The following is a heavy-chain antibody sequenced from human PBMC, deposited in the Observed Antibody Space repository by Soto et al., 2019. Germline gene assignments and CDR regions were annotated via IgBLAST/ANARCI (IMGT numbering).Heavy chain of an antibody. CDR3: AGYNWNSQNY. Sequence: GGSLRLSCAAYGFTFSSYWMDWVRQAPGKGLVWVSRIKPDGSWTIHADSVKGRFTISRDNAKSMVYLQMNSLRVEDTAVYYCAGYNWNSQNYWGQGTLVTVSS. CDR2: IKPDGSWT. CDR1: GFTFSSYW. D-gene: IGHD1-7*01. V-gene: IGHV3-74*01. J-gene: IGHJ4*02.